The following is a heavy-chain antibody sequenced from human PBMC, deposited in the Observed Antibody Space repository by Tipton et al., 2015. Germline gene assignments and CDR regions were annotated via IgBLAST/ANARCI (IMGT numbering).Heavy chain of an antibody. CDR2: IYFTGST. D-gene: IGHD4-17*01. CDR3: ARFRTYGDFAIDY. V-gene: IGHV4-31*03. Sequence: TLSLTCSVSGFSIRSGGYYWSWIRQHPGKGLEWIGYIYFTGSTSYNPSLEGRVSISVDTPQSQFSLNLSSVTAADTAVYYCARFRTYGDFAIDYWGQGSLVTVSS. J-gene: IGHJ4*02. CDR1: GFSIRSGGYY.